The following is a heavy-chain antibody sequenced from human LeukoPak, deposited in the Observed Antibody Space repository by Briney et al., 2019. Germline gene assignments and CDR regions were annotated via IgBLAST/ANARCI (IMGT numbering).Heavy chain of an antibody. V-gene: IGHV1-18*01. J-gene: IGHJ4*02. CDR2: ISAYNGDT. D-gene: IGHD2-21*02. CDR1: GYTFTSYG. Sequence: ASVKVSCKASGYTFTSYGISWVRQAPGQGLEWMGWISAYNGDTNYLQKLQGRVTMTTDTSTSTAFVELRSLRSDDTAVYYCAFSVTATLSFDYWGQGTLVTVSS. CDR3: AFSVTATLSFDY.